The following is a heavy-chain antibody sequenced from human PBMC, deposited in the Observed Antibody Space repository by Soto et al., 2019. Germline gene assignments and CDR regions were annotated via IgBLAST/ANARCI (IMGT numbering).Heavy chain of an antibody. CDR2: ITDSDDKT. Sequence: GGSLRLSCAASGFTFSSYAMAWVRQAPGKGLEWVSGITDSDDKTFYADSVKGRFTISRDNSKNTLYLQMNSLRAEDTAVYYCAKTRYDFWSGSDYWGQGTVVTVYS. J-gene: IGHJ4*02. CDR3: AKTRYDFWSGSDY. CDR1: GFTFSSYA. D-gene: IGHD3-3*01. V-gene: IGHV3-23*01.